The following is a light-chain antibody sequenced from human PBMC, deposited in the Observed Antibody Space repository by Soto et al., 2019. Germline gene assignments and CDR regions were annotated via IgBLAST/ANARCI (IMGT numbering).Light chain of an antibody. CDR3: QQYGSSPTWT. CDR1: QSVSSSY. Sequence: EIVLTQSPGTLSLSPGERATLSCRASQSVSSSYLAWYQQKPGQAPRLLIYGASSRATGIPDRFSGSGSGTDFNLTVSRLEPEDFAVYDCQQYGSSPTWTCGQGTKVEIK. CDR2: GAS. J-gene: IGKJ1*01. V-gene: IGKV3-20*01.